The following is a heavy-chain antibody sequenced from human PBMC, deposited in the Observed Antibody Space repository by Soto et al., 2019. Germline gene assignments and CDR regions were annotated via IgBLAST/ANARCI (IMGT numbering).Heavy chain of an antibody. D-gene: IGHD6-13*01. CDR3: AKGPPGIAAAGNVPHYYYYYGMDV. V-gene: IGHV3-23*01. CDR2: ISGSGGST. Sequence: GGSLRLSCAASGFTFSSYAMSWVRQAPGKGLEWVSAISGSGGSTYYADSVKGRFTISRDNSKNTLYLQMNSLRAEDTAVYYCAKGPPGIAAAGNVPHYYYYYGMDVWGQGTTVTVSS. CDR1: GFTFSSYA. J-gene: IGHJ6*02.